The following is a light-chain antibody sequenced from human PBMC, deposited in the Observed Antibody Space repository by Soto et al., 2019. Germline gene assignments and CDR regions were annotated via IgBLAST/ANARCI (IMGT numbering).Light chain of an antibody. V-gene: IGKV3-15*01. CDR3: QQYINWPPTFT. CDR2: AAS. J-gene: IGKJ2*01. Sequence: EIVMTQSPATLSVSPGERVTLSCRASQSVSSNLAWYQQKPGQAPRLLIYAASTRATGIPARFSGSGSGTEFTLAISSLQSEDFAVYSCQQYINWPPTFTFGQGTKLEI. CDR1: QSVSSN.